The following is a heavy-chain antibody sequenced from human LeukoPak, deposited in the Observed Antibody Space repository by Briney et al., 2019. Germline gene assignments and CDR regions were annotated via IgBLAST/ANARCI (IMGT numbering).Heavy chain of an antibody. V-gene: IGHV3-30*18. Sequence: PGGSLRLSCAASGFTFSSYGMHWLRQAPGKGLEWVAVISYDGSNKYYADSVKGRFTISRDNSKNTLYLQMNSLRAEDTAVYYCAKDRGVVVIPYYYGMDVWGQGTTVTVSS. CDR1: GFTFSSYG. CDR3: AKDRGVVVIPYYYGMDV. J-gene: IGHJ6*02. CDR2: ISYDGSNK. D-gene: IGHD3-22*01.